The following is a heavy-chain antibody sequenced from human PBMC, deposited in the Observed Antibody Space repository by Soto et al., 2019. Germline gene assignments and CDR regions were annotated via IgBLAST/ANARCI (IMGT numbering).Heavy chain of an antibody. D-gene: IGHD2-2*01. Sequence: SETLSLTCAVSGGSISSSNWWSWVRQPPGKGLEWIGEIYHSGSTNYSPSLKSRVTISLDTSKNQLSLKVNSVTAADTAVYYCARLHGYCISSSCHGHYAMDVWGQGTTVTVSS. CDR3: ARLHGYCISSSCHGHYAMDV. V-gene: IGHV4-4*02. J-gene: IGHJ6*02. CDR2: IYHSGST. CDR1: GGSISSSNW.